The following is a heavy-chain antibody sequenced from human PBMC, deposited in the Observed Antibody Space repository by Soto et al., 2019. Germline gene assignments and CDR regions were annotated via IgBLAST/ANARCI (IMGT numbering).Heavy chain of an antibody. V-gene: IGHV4-4*02. CDR3: ATRDTGRVY. D-gene: IGHD5-18*01. J-gene: IGHJ4*02. CDR1: GVSIGSHDW. Sequence: QVQLQESGPGLVKPSGTLSLTCAVSGVSIGSHDWWTWVRQPPGKGLEWIGESHQSGNTNYNSSLGGRVTISLDKSKNHFSLQLSSVTVADTAVYYCATRDTGRVYWGQGTLVTVSS. CDR2: SHQSGNT.